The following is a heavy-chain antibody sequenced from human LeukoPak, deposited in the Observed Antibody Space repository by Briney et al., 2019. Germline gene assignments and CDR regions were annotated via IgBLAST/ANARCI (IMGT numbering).Heavy chain of an antibody. V-gene: IGHV1-18*01. CDR1: GYTFTSYG. J-gene: IGHJ4*02. CDR2: ISAYNGNT. D-gene: IGHD1-26*01. Sequence: ASVKVSCKASGYTFTSYGISWVRQAPGQGHEWMGWISAYNGNTNYAQKLQGRVTMTTDTSTSTAYMELRSLRSDDTAVYYCARSLGGLRGSYFIDYWGQGTLVTVSS. CDR3: ARSLGGLRGSYFIDY.